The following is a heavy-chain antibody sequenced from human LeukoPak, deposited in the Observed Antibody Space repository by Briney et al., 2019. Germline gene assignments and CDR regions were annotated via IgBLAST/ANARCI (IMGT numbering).Heavy chain of an antibody. Sequence: GGSLRLSCAASGFTFSSYSMNWVRQAPGKGLEWVSYISSSSSTIYYADSVKGRFTISRGNSKNTLYLQMNSLRAEDTAVYYCAKRGKDDYVWGSYRLGDWGQGTLVTVSS. CDR2: ISSSSSTI. CDR3: AKRGKDDYVWGSYRLGD. V-gene: IGHV3-48*01. CDR1: GFTFSSYS. J-gene: IGHJ4*02. D-gene: IGHD3-16*02.